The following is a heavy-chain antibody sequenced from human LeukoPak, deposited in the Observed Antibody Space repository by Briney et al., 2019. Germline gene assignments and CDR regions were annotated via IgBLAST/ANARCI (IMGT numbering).Heavy chain of an antibody. V-gene: IGHV3-21*01. Sequence: PGGSLRLSCAASGFTFSSYSMNWVRQAPGMGLEWVSSISTSSIYIYYADSVKGRFTISRDNSKNTLYLQMNSLRAEDTAVYYCAKDSGLNWFDPWGQGTLVTVSS. CDR3: AKDSGLNWFDP. CDR2: ISTSSIYI. J-gene: IGHJ5*02. CDR1: GFTFSSYS. D-gene: IGHD6-25*01.